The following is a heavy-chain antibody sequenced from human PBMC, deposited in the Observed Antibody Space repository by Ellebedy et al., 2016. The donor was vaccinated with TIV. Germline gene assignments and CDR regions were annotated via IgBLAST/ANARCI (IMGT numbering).Heavy chain of an antibody. J-gene: IGHJ1*01. CDR3: STSTDTSLVY. V-gene: IGHV4-39*01. CDR2: IYYSGST. Sequence: MPSETLSLTCTVSGGSINSSSYYWGWIRQPQGKGLEWIGSIYYSGSTFDNPSLKSRVTMSVDTSKNQFSLKLSSVTAADTAVYYCSTSTDTSLVYWGQGTLVTVSS. D-gene: IGHD5-18*01. CDR1: GGSINSSSYY.